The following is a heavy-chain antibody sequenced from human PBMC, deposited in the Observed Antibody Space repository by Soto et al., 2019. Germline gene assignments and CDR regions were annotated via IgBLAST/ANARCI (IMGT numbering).Heavy chain of an antibody. J-gene: IGHJ4*02. Sequence: QVQLVQSGAEVKKPGASVKISCKSSGYTFTSYYMHWVRQAPGQGLEWMGMINPSGGSTNYAQRFQGRVTMTRDTSTSTVYMDLSDLRSEDTAVYYCARGFCTTTTCLVGDFWDQGTLVTVSS. V-gene: IGHV1-46*01. CDR3: ARGFCTTTTCLVGDF. CDR2: INPSGGST. D-gene: IGHD2-2*01. CDR1: GYTFTSYY.